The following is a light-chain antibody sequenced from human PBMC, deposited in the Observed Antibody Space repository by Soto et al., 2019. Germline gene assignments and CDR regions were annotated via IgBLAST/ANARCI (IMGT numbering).Light chain of an antibody. CDR2: DVS. J-gene: IGLJ2*01. Sequence: QSALTQPRSVSGSPGQSVTISCTGTSSDVGRYNYVSWYQHHPGKAPRLMIYDVSKRPSGVPDRFSDSKSGNTASLTISGLQAEDEADYSCCSYAGFYTLVFGVGTKLTVL. V-gene: IGLV2-11*01. CDR3: CSYAGFYTLV. CDR1: SSDVGRYNY.